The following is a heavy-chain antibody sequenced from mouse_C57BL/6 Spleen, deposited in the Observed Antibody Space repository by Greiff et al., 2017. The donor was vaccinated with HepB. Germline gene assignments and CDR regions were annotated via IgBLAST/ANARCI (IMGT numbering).Heavy chain of an antibody. J-gene: IGHJ4*01. CDR3: ARGRRAQATKAMDY. D-gene: IGHD3-2*02. V-gene: IGHV5-4*03. CDR2: ISDGGSYT. CDR1: GFTFSSYA. Sequence: EVMLVESGGGLVKPGGSLKLSCAASGFTFSSYAMSWVRQTPEKRLEWVATISDGGSYTYYPDNVKGRFTISRDNAKNNLYLQMSHLKSEDTAMYYCARGRRAQATKAMDYWGQGTSVTVSS.